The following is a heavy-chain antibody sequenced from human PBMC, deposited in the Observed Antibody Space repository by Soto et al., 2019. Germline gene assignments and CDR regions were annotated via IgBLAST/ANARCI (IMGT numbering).Heavy chain of an antibody. J-gene: IGHJ4*02. CDR3: ARVAYSSGHFDY. CDR2: ISDTGRT. D-gene: IGHD6-19*01. CDR1: GGSLNDHR. Sequence: TLSLTCNVPGGSLNDHRWAWIRQPPGQGLELVAYISDTGRTDYNPFLKSRLSISVDTSRNQFSLEVRSLTSADTAIYYCARVAYSSGHFDYWGLGTLVTVSS. V-gene: IGHV4-59*11.